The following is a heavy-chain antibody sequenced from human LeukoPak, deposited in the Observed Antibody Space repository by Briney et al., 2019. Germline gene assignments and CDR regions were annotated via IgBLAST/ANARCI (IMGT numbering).Heavy chain of an antibody. Sequence: SETLSLTCTVSGGSISSYYWSWIRQPPGKGLEWIGYIYYSGSTNYNPSLKSRVTISVDTSKNQFSLKLSSVTAADTAVYYCARGDSYGPYWYFDLWGRGTLVTVSS. V-gene: IGHV4-59*01. CDR1: GGSISSYY. D-gene: IGHD5-18*01. J-gene: IGHJ2*01. CDR3: ARGDSYGPYWYFDL. CDR2: IYYSGST.